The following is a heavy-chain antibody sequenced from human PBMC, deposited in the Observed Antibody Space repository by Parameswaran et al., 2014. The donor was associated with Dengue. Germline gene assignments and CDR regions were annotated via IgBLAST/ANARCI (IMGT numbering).Heavy chain of an antibody. CDR2: INPSVGST. D-gene: IGHD3-3*01. V-gene: IGHV1-46*01. CDR3: ARLHSGNYDFWSGRYYYYGMDV. CDR1: GYTFTSYY. J-gene: IGHJ6*02. Sequence: PGASVKVSCKASGYTFTSYYMHWVRQAPGQGLEWMGVINPSVGSTIYAQKFQGRVTMTSDTSTSTVYMELSSLRSDDTAMYYCARLHSGNYDFWSGRYYYYGMDVWGQGTTVTVSS.